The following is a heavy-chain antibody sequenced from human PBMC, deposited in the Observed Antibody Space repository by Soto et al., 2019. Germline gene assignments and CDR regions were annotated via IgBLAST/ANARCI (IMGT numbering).Heavy chain of an antibody. D-gene: IGHD6-19*01. CDR2: INPNSGGT. CDR3: ATDPLLEAVAALYCYYGMSC. J-gene: IGHJ6*04. V-gene: IGHV1-2*02. Sequence: GASVKVSCKASGYTFTGYYMHWVRQAPGQGLEWMGWINPNSGGTNYAQKFQGMVTMTRDTSISTAYMELSRLRSDDTAVYYCATDPLLEAVAALYCYYGMSCWGKGPRVTVSS. CDR1: GYTFTGYY.